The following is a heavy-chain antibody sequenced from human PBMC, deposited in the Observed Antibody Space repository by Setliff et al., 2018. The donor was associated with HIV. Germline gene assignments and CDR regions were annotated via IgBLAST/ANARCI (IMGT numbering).Heavy chain of an antibody. Sequence: SETLSLTCTVSGGSIVSGGHYWNWIRQLPGKGLEWIGYIHYSGRPYYSPSLESRITISVDTSKNQFSLKLSSVTAADTAVYYCARSLPGSGSYLDYWGQGTLVTVSS. D-gene: IGHD6-25*01. CDR2: IHYSGRP. CDR1: GGSIVSGGHY. J-gene: IGHJ4*03. V-gene: IGHV4-31*03. CDR3: ARSLPGSGSYLDY.